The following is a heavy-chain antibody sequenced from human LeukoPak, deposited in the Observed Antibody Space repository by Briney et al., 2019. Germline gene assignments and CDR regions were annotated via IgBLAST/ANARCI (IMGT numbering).Heavy chain of an antibody. CDR2: INPNSGGT. J-gene: IGHJ4*02. CDR3: AREYYYDRRCRSGLDY. Sequence: ASVKVSCKASGYTFTGYYMHWVRQAPGQGLEWMGWINPNSGGTNYAQKFQGRVTMTRDTSISTAYMELSRLRSDDTAVYYCAREYYYDRRCRSGLDYWGQGTLVTVSS. D-gene: IGHD3-22*01. CDR1: GYTFTGYY. V-gene: IGHV1-2*02.